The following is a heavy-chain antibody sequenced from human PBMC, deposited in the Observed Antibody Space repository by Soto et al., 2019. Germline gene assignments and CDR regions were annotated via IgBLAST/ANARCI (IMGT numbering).Heavy chain of an antibody. CDR2: INYSGST. CDR1: GGSISGYY. D-gene: IGHD3-9*01. CDR3: ASYFDWPSAFDI. J-gene: IGHJ3*02. Sequence: QVQLQESGPGLVKPSETLSLTCTVSGGSISGYYWSWIRQPPGKRLGWIGYINYSGSTNYNPSLKSRVNISVDTSKKQFSLKLASVTAADTAVYYCASYFDWPSAFDIWGQGTMVTVSS. V-gene: IGHV4-59*01.